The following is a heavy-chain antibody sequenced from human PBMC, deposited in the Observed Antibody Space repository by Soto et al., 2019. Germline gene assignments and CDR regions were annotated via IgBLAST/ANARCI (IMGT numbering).Heavy chain of an antibody. Sequence: SETLSLTCTVSGGSISSYYWSWIRQPPGKGLEWIGYIYYSGSTNYNPSLKSRVTISVDTSKNQFSLKLSSVTAADTAVYYCAREAAARPSYYYYYYMDVWGKGTTVTVSS. CDR1: GGSISSYY. D-gene: IGHD6-6*01. CDR2: IYYSGST. J-gene: IGHJ6*03. V-gene: IGHV4-59*01. CDR3: AREAAARPSYYYYYYMDV.